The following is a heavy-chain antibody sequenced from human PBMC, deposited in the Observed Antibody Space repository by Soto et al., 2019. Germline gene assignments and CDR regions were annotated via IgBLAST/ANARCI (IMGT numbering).Heavy chain of an antibody. D-gene: IGHD5-12*01. CDR2: ISGSGGST. J-gene: IGHJ5*02. V-gene: IGHV3-23*01. CDR3: AKDRTDSGYDEYNWFDP. CDR1: GFTFSSYA. Sequence: GGSLRLSCAASGFTFSSYAMSWVRQAPGKGLEWVSAISGSGGSTYYADSVKGRFTISRDNSKNTLYLQMNSLRAEDTAVYYCAKDRTDSGYDEYNWFDPWGQGTLVTVSS.